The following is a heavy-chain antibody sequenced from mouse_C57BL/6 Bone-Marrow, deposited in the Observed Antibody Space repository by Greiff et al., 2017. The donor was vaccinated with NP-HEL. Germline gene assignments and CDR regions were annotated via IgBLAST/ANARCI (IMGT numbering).Heavy chain of an antibody. CDR2: LRNKANGYTT. D-gene: IGHD1-1*01. CDR3: AGGSPWFAY. CDR1: GFTFTDYY. Sequence: VQLKESGGGLVQPGGSLSLSCAASGFTFTDYYMSWVRQPPGKALEWLGFLRNKANGYTTEYSASVKGRFTISRDNSQSILYLQMNALRAEDSATYYCAGGSPWFAYWGQGTLVTVSA. J-gene: IGHJ3*01. V-gene: IGHV7-3*01.